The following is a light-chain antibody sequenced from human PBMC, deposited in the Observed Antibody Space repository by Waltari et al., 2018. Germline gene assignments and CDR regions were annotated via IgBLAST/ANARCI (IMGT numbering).Light chain of an antibody. V-gene: IGLV1-47*01. CDR1: SSNIGSNH. J-gene: IGLJ3*02. CDR2: RND. Sequence: QSVVTQPPSASGTPGQRVTISCSGISSNIGSNHVYWYQQLPGTAPKVLIYRNDQRPSGVPDRFSGSKSGTSASLAISGLRSEDEADYYCASWDDSLSGWVFGGGTMLTVL. CDR3: ASWDDSLSGWV.